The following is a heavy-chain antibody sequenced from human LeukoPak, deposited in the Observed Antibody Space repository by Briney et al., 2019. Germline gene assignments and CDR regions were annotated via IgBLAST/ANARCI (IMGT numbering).Heavy chain of an antibody. CDR1: GSTFSSYA. V-gene: IGHV3-23*01. J-gene: IGHJ4*02. Sequence: GGSLRLSCAASGSTFSSYAMSWVRQAPGKGLEWVSAISGSGGSTYYADSVKGRFTISRDNSKNTLYLQMNSLRAEDTAVYYCAKSAQDYDILTGPGTYYFDYWGQGTLVTVSS. D-gene: IGHD3-9*01. CDR3: AKSAQDYDILTGPGTYYFDY. CDR2: ISGSGGST.